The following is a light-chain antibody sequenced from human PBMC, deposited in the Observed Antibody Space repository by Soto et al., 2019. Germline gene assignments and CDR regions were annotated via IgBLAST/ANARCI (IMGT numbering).Light chain of an antibody. J-gene: IGKJ1*01. CDR1: QSISRW. V-gene: IGKV1-5*01. CDR2: DAS. CDR3: QQYNSYLRT. Sequence: DIQMTQSPSTLSASVGDRVTITCRASQSISRWLAWHQQKPGKAPKVLIYDASSLQSGVPSRFSGSGSGTEFTLTISSLQPDDFATYYCQQYNSYLRTFGQGTKVEIK.